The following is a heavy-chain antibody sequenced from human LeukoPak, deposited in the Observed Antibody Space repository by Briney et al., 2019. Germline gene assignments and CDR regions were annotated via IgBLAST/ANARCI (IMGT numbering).Heavy chain of an antibody. J-gene: IGHJ4*02. V-gene: IGHV1-18*01. D-gene: IGHD6-13*01. CDR1: GYSFAGYG. Sequence: DSLKVSCKASGYSFAGYGISWVRQAPGQGLEWIGWIIAVVGKTNYAHNLKGRITVTTETSTSTAYMELRSLRSDDTAVYYCARVGAAPGRFDYWGQGTQLTVTA. CDR3: ARVGAAPGRFDY. CDR2: IIAVVGKT.